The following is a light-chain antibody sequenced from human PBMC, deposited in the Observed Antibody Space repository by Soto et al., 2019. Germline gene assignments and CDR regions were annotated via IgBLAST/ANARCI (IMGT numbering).Light chain of an antibody. CDR3: QTWGTGIVV. CDR1: SGHSNYA. J-gene: IGLJ2*01. Sequence: QLVLTQSPSASASLGASVKLTCTLSSGHSNYAIAWHQQQPEKGPRYLMKLNSDGSHSKGDGIPYRFSGSSSGAERYLTISSLQSEEEADYYCQTWGTGIVVFGGGTKLTVL. V-gene: IGLV4-69*01. CDR2: LNSDGSH.